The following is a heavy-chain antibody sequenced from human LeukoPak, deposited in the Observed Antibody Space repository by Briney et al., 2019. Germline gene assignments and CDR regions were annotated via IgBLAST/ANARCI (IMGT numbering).Heavy chain of an antibody. CDR1: GGSFSGYS. D-gene: IGHD3-10*01. CDR3: ARPRLLYGSGPILV. CDR2: MSHSGYP. J-gene: IGHJ4*02. V-gene: IGHV4-34*01. Sequence: SETLSLTCAVYGGSFSGYSWTWIRQPPGKGLEWIGEMSHSGYPNYNPSLKSRVAISVDTSKNQFSLNLTSVTAADTAVYYCARPRLLYGSGPILVWGQGNLVTVSS.